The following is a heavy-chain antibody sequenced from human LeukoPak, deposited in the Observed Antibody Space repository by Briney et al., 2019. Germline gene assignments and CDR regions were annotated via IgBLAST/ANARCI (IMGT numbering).Heavy chain of an antibody. Sequence: SETLSLTCAVYGGSFSGYYWSWIRQPPGKGLEWIGEINHSGSTNYNPSLKSRVTISVDTSKNQFSLKLSSVTAADTAVYYCASKLRSLRNWFDPWGQGTLGTVSS. CDR3: ASKLRSLRNWFDP. D-gene: IGHD5-12*01. CDR2: INHSGST. J-gene: IGHJ5*02. V-gene: IGHV4-34*01. CDR1: GGSFSGYY.